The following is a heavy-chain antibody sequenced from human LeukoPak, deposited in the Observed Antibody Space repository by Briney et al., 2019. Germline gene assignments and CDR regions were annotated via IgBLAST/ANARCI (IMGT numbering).Heavy chain of an antibody. CDR1: GFTFSTYG. J-gene: IGHJ4*02. Sequence: PGGSLRLSCAASGFTFSTYGMHWVRQAPGKGLEWVAVIWFDGTNKYYADSVKGRFTISRDNSMNTLYLQMNSLRAEDTAVYYCARDHSIVGATYFDYWGQGTPVTVSS. CDR3: ARDHSIVGATYFDY. V-gene: IGHV3-33*01. CDR2: IWFDGTNK. D-gene: IGHD1-26*01.